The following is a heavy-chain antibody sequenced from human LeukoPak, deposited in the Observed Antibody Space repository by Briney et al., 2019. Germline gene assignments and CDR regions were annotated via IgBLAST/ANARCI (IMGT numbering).Heavy chain of an antibody. CDR2: IYYSGST. J-gene: IGHJ5*02. CDR3: ARATQGYNWFDP. CDR1: GGSISSSSYY. Sequence: KPSETLSLTCTVSGGSISSSSYYWGWIRQPPGKGLEWIGSIYYSGSTYYNPSLKSRVTISVDTSKNQFSLKLSSVTAADTAVYYCARATQGYNWFDPWGQGTLVSVSS. V-gene: IGHV4-39*01.